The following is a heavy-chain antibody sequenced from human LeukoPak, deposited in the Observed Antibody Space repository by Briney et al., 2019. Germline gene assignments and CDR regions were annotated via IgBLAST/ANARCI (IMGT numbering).Heavy chain of an antibody. CDR1: GGSISSSSSY. CDR3: AKHIWTTVTSRFDY. D-gene: IGHD4-11*01. J-gene: IGHJ4*02. Sequence: PSETLSLTCTVSGGSISSSSSYWGWIRQPPGKGLEWVSYISSSSSTIYYADPVKGRFTISRDNSKNTLYLQMNSLRAEDTAVYYCAKHIWTTVTSRFDYWGQGTLVTVSS. V-gene: IGHV3-23*01. CDR2: ISSSSSTI.